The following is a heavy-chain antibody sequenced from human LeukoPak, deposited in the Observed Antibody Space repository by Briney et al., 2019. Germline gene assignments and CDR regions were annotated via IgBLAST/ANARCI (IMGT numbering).Heavy chain of an antibody. Sequence: SETLSLTCTVSGGSISTYYWSWIRQPPGKGLEWIGYIYYSGSTNYNPSLKSRVTISVDTSKNQFSLRLTSVTTADTAVYFCARDAPSSWLDYWGPGILVTVSS. V-gene: IGHV4-59*01. D-gene: IGHD6-13*01. CDR1: GGSISTYY. J-gene: IGHJ4*02. CDR2: IYYSGST. CDR3: ARDAPSSWLDY.